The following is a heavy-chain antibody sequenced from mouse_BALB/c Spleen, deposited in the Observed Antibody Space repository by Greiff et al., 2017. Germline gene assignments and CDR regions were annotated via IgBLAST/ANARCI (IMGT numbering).Heavy chain of an antibody. CDR1: GFNIKDYY. J-gene: IGHJ2*01. CDR2: IDPENGDT. V-gene: IGHV14-4*02. Sequence: EVQLHQSGAELVRSGASVKLSCTASGFNIKDYYMHWVKQRPEQGLEWIGWIDPENGDTEYAPKFQGKATMTEDTSSNTAYLQLSSLTSEDTAVYYCNAVEATPDYWGQGTTLTVSS. CDR3: NAVEATPDY. D-gene: IGHD3-2*02.